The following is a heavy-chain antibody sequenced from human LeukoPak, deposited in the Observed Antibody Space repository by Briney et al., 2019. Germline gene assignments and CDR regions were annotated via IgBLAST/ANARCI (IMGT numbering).Heavy chain of an antibody. CDR2: IIPIFGTA. CDR3: ARSGRGTYYYFDL. CDR1: GGTFSNYA. Sequence: GASVKVSCKASGGTFSNYAISWVRQAPGQGLEWMGGIIPIFGTANYAQKFQGRVSMTADTSTSTAYMELRSLRSDDTAVYYCARSGRGTYYYFDLWGQGTLVTVSS. V-gene: IGHV1-69*06. D-gene: IGHD1-26*01. J-gene: IGHJ4*02.